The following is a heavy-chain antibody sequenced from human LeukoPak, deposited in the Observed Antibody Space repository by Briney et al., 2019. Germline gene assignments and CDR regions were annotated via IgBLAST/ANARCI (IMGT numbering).Heavy chain of an antibody. CDR3: ATPFNYYDSSDNFDY. CDR2: IIPILGIA. Sequence: ASVKVSCKASGGTFSSYAISWVRQAPGQGLEWMGRIIPILGIANYAQKFQGRVTITADKSTGTAYMELSSLRSEDTAVYYCATPFNYYDSSDNFDYWGQGTLVTVSS. V-gene: IGHV1-69*04. D-gene: IGHD3-22*01. J-gene: IGHJ4*02. CDR1: GGTFSSYA.